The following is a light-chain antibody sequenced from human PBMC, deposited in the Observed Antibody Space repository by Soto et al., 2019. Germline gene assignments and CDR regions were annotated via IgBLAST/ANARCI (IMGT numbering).Light chain of an antibody. Sequence: EIVLTQSPATLSLSPGERATLSCRASQSVSSYLAWYKQKPGQAPRLLIYDASNRATGIPARFSGSGSGTDFTLTISSLEPEDFAVYYCQQYGSSPFTFGPGTKVDIK. V-gene: IGKV3-11*01. J-gene: IGKJ3*01. CDR1: QSVSSY. CDR3: QQYGSSPFT. CDR2: DAS.